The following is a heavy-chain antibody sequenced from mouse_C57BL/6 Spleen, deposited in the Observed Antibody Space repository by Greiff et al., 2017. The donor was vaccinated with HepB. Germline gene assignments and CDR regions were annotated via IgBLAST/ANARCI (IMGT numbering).Heavy chain of an antibody. V-gene: IGHV3-6*01. D-gene: IGHD3-2*01. CDR3: ARGEGQLGYYAMDY. Sequence: EVQLVESGPGLVKPSQSLSLTCSVTGYSITSGYYWNWIRQFPGNKLEWMGYISYDGSNNYNPSLKNRISITRDTSKNQFFLKLNSVTTEDTATYYCARGEGQLGYYAMDYWGQGTSVTVSS. CDR1: GYSITSGYY. CDR2: ISYDGSN. J-gene: IGHJ4*01.